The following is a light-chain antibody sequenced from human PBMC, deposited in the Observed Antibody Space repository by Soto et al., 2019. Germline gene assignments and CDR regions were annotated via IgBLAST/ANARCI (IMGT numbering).Light chain of an antibody. V-gene: IGKV3-15*01. CDR3: QQYNKWPLWT. J-gene: IGKJ1*01. CDR2: GAS. Sequence: EIVMTQSPATLSVSPGERATLSCTASQTINSNVAWYQQKPGQAPRLLVYGASTRATGVPARFSGSGSGTDFTLTISTLQSEDFAGYYCQQYNKWPLWTFGQGTKVEIE. CDR1: QTINSN.